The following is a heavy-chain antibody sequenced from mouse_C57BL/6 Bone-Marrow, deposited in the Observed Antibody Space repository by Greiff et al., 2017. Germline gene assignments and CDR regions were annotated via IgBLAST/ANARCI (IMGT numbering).Heavy chain of an antibody. D-gene: IGHD4-1*01. CDR2: INPGSGGT. V-gene: IGHV1-54*01. J-gene: IGHJ3*01. Sequence: QVQLQQSGAELVRPGTSVKVSCKASGYAFTNYLIEWVKQRPGQGLEWIGVINPGSGGTNYNEKFKGKATLTADKSSSTAYMQLSSLTSEDSAVYLGSRSKNWDSWFAYWGQGTLVTVSA. CDR3: SRSKNWDSWFAY. CDR1: GYAFTNYL.